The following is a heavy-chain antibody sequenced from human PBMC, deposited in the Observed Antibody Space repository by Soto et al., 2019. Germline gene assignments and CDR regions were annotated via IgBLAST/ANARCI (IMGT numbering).Heavy chain of an antibody. Sequence: QVQLVESGGGVVQPGTSLRLSCAASGFTFSRHGMHWVRQTPGKGLEWLAVILNDASGHWYADSVKGRFTISRDNFENTLSLQTNGLRLEDTAMYYCARDDDYPDNGFDYWGQGTLVTVSS. D-gene: IGHD4-17*01. V-gene: IGHV3-33*01. CDR2: ILNDASGH. CDR1: GFTFSRHG. J-gene: IGHJ4*02. CDR3: ARDDDYPDNGFDY.